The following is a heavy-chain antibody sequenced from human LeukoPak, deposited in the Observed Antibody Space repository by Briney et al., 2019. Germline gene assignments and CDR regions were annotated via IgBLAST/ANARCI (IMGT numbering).Heavy chain of an antibody. CDR1: GASFINYY. V-gene: IGHV1-46*01. CDR3: ERDVPHNCFDP. CDR2: IYPSGGWT. J-gene: IGHJ5*02. Sequence: ASVKVSCKASGASFINYYIHWVRQAPGQGLEWVGLIYPSGGWTNYAQKFQGRVTMTTDTSTSTVYMELSSLRSEDTAIYYCERDVPHNCFDPWGQGTLVTVSP.